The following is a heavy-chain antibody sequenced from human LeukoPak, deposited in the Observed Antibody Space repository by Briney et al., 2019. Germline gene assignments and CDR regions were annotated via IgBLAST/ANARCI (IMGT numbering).Heavy chain of an antibody. CDR3: ARDSSSNYGIDY. V-gene: IGHV4-31*03. Sequence: PSQTLSLTCTVSGGSISSGGYYWSWIRQHPGKGLEWIGYIYYSGSTYYNPSLKSRVTISVDTSKNQFSLKLSSVTAADTAVYYCARDSSSNYGIDYWGQGTLVTVSS. D-gene: IGHD4-11*01. J-gene: IGHJ4*02. CDR2: IYYSGST. CDR1: GGSISSGGYY.